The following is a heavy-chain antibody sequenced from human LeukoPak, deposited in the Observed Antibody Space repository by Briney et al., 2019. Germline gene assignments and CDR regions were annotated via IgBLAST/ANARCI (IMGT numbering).Heavy chain of an antibody. CDR1: GYSISSGYY. V-gene: IGHV4-38-2*01. Sequence: SETLSLTCAVSGYSISSGYYWGWIRQPPGKGLEWIGSIYHSGSTYYNPSLESRVTISADTSKNQFSLKLTSVTAADTAVYYCARVERLGYEDYWGQGTLVTVSS. J-gene: IGHJ4*02. CDR2: IYHSGST. D-gene: IGHD2-15*01. CDR3: ARVERLGYEDY.